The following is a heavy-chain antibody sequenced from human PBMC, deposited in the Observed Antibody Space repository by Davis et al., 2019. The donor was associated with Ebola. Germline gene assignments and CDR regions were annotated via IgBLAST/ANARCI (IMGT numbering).Heavy chain of an antibody. CDR2: ISAYNGNT. V-gene: IGHV1-18*01. CDR3: ARGIFGVANAWFDP. D-gene: IGHD3-3*02. Sequence: ASVKVSCKASGYTFTSYGISWLRQAPGQGLEWLGWISAYNGNTNYAQKLQGRVTMTTDTSTSTAYMELRSLRSDDTAVYYCARGIFGVANAWFDPWGQGTLVTVSS. CDR1: GYTFTSYG. J-gene: IGHJ5*02.